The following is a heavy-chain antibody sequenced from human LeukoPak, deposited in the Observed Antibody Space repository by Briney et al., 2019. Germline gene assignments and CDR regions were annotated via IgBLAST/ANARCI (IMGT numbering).Heavy chain of an antibody. V-gene: IGHV1-69*13. Sequence: SVKVSCKASGGAFSSYAISWVRQAPGQGLEWMGGIIPIFGTANYAQKFQGRVTITADESTSTAYMELSSLRSEDTAVYYCARVAQMPRLFDYWGQGTLVTVSS. CDR3: ARVAQMPRLFDY. D-gene: IGHD2-2*01. J-gene: IGHJ4*02. CDR1: GGAFSSYA. CDR2: IIPIFGTA.